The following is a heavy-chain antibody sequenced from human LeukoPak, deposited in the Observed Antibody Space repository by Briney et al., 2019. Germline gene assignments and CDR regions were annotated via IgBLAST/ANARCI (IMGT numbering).Heavy chain of an antibody. D-gene: IGHD3-10*01. CDR3: ARLRTLWFGAYYYYYMDV. Sequence: PSETLSLTCTVSGGSISSSSYCWGWIRQPPGKGLEWFGSIYYSGSTYYNPSLKSRVTISVATSKNQFSLKLSSVTAADTAVYYCARLRTLWFGAYYYYYMDVWGKGTTVTVSS. V-gene: IGHV4-39*01. J-gene: IGHJ6*03. CDR2: IYYSGST. CDR1: GGSISSSSYC.